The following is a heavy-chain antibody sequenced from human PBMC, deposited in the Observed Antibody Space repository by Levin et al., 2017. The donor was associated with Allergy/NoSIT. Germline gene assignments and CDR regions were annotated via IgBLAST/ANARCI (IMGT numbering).Heavy chain of an antibody. J-gene: IGHJ5*02. CDR1: GGSISSYY. CDR2: IYYSGST. CDR3: ARAPYGDYGRGWFDP. V-gene: IGHV4-59*01. D-gene: IGHD4-17*01. Sequence: PSETLSLTCTVSGGSISSYYWSWIRQPPGKGLEWIGYIYYSGSTNYNPSLKSRVTISVDTSKNQFSLKLSSVTAADTAVYYCARAPYGDYGRGWFDPWGQGTLVTVSS.